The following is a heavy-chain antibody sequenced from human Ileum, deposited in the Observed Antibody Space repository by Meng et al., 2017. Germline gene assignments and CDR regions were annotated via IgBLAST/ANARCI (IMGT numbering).Heavy chain of an antibody. D-gene: IGHD3-22*01. Sequence: GGPLRLPGAAPGSTFSSYGMHWVGQAPGKGLEWVAVIWYDGSNKYYADSVKGRFTISRDNSKNTLYLQMNSRRAEDTAVYYCARNYYDSSGYYYRLDYWGQGTLVTVSS. V-gene: IGHV3-33*01. J-gene: IGHJ4*02. CDR3: ARNYYDSSGYYYRLDY. CDR2: IWYDGSNK. CDR1: GSTFSSYG.